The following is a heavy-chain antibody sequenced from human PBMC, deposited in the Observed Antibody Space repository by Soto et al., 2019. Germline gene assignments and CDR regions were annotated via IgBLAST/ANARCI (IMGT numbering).Heavy chain of an antibody. V-gene: IGHV3-7*05. CDR3: ALGWWANYFDY. J-gene: IGHJ4*02. Sequence: GGSLRLSCAASGFTFSSYWMSWVRQAPGKGLEWVANIKQDGSEKYYVDSVKGRFTISRDNAKNSLYPQMNSLRAEDTAVYYCALGWWANYFDYWGQGTLVTVSS. CDR1: GFTFSSYW. CDR2: IKQDGSEK. D-gene: IGHD2-8*02.